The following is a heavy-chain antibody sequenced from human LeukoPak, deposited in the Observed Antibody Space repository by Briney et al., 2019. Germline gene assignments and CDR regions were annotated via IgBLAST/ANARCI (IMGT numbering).Heavy chain of an antibody. CDR3: ARDDYGDSAFDY. J-gene: IGHJ4*02. CDR2: IYENGGTT. D-gene: IGHD4-17*01. CDR1: GFTFRSHA. V-gene: IGHV3-23*01. Sequence: PGGSLRLSCVGSGFTFRSHAMSWVRQAPEKGLEFVSGIYENGGTTYYADSVKGRFTISRDNSKNTLYLQMNSLRAEDTAVYYCARDDYGDSAFDYWGQGTLVTVSS.